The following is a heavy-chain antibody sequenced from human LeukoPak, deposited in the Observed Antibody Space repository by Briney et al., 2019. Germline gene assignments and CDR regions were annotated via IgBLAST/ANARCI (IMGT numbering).Heavy chain of an antibody. V-gene: IGHV1-18*01. CDR3: ARGGLGYCSGGNCPPDY. CDR1: GYTFTSYD. D-gene: IGHD2-15*01. CDR2: ISAYNGNT. Sequence: ASVKVSCKAPGYTFTSYDISWVRQATGQGLEWMGWISAYNGNTNYAQKLQGRVTMTTDTSTTTAYMELRSLTSDDTAVYYCARGGLGYCSGGNCPPDYWGQGTLVTVSS. J-gene: IGHJ4*02.